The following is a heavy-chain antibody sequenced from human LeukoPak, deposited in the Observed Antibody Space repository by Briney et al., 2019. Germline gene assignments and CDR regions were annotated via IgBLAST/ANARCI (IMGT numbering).Heavy chain of an antibody. V-gene: IGHV3-23*01. CDR2: INDNGAST. Sequence: GGSLRLSCAASGFTFSSYAMSWVRQAPGKGLEWVSTINDNGASTYYADSVKGHFTISRDNSKNTLYLQMNSLRAEDTALYFCAKGNIAGPLYYFDYWGQGTLVTVSS. J-gene: IGHJ4*02. CDR1: GFTFSSYA. D-gene: IGHD6-13*01. CDR3: AKGNIAGPLYYFDY.